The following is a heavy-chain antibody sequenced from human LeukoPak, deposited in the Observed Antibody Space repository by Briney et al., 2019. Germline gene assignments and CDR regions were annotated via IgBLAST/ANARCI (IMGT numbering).Heavy chain of an antibody. J-gene: IGHJ4*02. CDR2: IIPILGIA. D-gene: IGHD5-24*01. Sequence: SVKVSCKASGGTFSSYAIIWVRRAPGQGLEWMGRIIPILGIANYAQKFQGRVTITADKSTSAAYMELSSLRSEDTAVYYCARELPDGYARHFDYWGQGTLDTVSS. CDR3: ARELPDGYARHFDY. V-gene: IGHV1-69*04. CDR1: GGTFSSYA.